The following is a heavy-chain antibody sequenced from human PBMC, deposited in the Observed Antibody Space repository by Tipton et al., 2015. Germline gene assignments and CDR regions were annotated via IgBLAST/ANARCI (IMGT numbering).Heavy chain of an antibody. Sequence: LRLSCTVSGGSISSGGYYWSWIRQHPGKGLEWIGHIYYSGITYYNPSLKSRVTISVDTSKNQFSLKLSSVTAADTAVYYCATSPEDSLYYDSSGYWDYWGQGTLVTVSS. V-gene: IGHV4-31*03. CDR3: ATSPEDSLYYDSSGYWDY. D-gene: IGHD3-22*01. CDR2: IYYSGIT. CDR1: GGSISSGGYY. J-gene: IGHJ4*02.